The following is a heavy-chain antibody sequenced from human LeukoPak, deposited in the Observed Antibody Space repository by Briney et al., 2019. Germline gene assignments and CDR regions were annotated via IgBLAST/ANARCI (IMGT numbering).Heavy chain of an antibody. V-gene: IGHV3-30*04. CDR2: ISYDGSNK. CDR3: ARSLEEGYYYYYMDV. J-gene: IGHJ6*03. CDR1: GFTFSSYA. D-gene: IGHD3-3*01. Sequence: PGRSLRLSCAASGFTFSSYAMHWVRQAPGKGLEWVAVISYDGSNKYYADSVKGRFTISRDNSKNTLYLQMNSLRAEDTAVYYCARSLEEGYYYYYMDVWGKGTTVTVSS.